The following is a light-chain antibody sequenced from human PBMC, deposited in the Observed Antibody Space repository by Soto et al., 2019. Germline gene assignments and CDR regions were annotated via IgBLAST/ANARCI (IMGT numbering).Light chain of an antibody. CDR3: LLKV. J-gene: IGLJ1*01. CDR2: STG. V-gene: IGLV7-43*01. CDR1: TGAVTSGYY. Sequence: QTVVTQEPSLTVSPRGTVTLTCASSTGAVTSGYYPNWFQQKPGQAPRALIYSTGNKHSWTPARFSGSLLGGKAALTLSGVQPEDKAEYYCLLKVFGTGTKVTVL.